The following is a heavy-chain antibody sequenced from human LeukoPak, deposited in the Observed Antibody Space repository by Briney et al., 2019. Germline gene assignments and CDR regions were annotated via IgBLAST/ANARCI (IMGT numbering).Heavy chain of an antibody. CDR3: ASELRWQPQ. D-gene: IGHD4-23*01. CDR1: GGTFSSYA. J-gene: IGHJ4*02. V-gene: IGHV1-8*02. Sequence: GASVKVSCKASGGTFSSYAISWVRQATGQGLEWMGWMNPNSGNTGYAQKFQGRIIMTSDTSISTAYLELSSLRSEDTAVYYCASELRWQPQWGQGTLVTVSS. CDR2: MNPNSGNT.